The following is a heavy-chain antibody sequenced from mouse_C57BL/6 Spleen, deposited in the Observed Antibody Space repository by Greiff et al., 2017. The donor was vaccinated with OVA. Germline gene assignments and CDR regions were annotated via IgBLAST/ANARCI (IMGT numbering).Heavy chain of an antibody. V-gene: IGHV1-76*01. CDR3: ARFLDAMDY. CDR1: GYTFTDYY. J-gene: IGHJ4*01. CDR2: IYPGSGNT. Sequence: QVQLQESGAELVRPGASVKLSCKASGYTFTDYYINWVKQRPGQGLEWIARIYPGSGNTYYNEKFKGKATLTAEKSSSTAYMQLSSLTSEDSAVYFCARFLDAMDYWGQGTSVTVSS.